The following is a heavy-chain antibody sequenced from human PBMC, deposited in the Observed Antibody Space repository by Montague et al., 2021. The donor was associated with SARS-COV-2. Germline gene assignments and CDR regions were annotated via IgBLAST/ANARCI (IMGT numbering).Heavy chain of an antibody. Sequence: SETLSLTCTVSGGSVRSSNDGWGWIREPPGKGLEWIANFYYSGNTYYNPSLKSRVTISVDTSNNQFSLKLSSVTAADTAVYYCARGPKMYGELADYWGQGTLVTVSS. D-gene: IGHD4-17*01. V-gene: IGHV4-39*01. J-gene: IGHJ4*02. CDR1: GGSVRSSNDG. CDR2: FYYSGNT. CDR3: ARGPKMYGELADY.